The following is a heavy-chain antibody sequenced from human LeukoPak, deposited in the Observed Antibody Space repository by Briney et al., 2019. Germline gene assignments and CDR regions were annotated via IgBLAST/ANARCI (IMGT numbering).Heavy chain of an antibody. J-gene: IGHJ4*02. CDR2: INYSGST. D-gene: IGHD3-16*01. CDR1: GGSISSYY. Sequence: PSETLSLTCTVSGGSISSYYWSWIRQPPGKGLEWIGYINYSGSTNYNPSLKSRVTISVDTSKNQFSLKLSSVTAADTAVYYCAGGRADYDYVWGSYYEYYFDYWGQGTLVTVSS. V-gene: IGHV4-59*01. CDR3: AGGRADYDYVWGSYYEYYFDY.